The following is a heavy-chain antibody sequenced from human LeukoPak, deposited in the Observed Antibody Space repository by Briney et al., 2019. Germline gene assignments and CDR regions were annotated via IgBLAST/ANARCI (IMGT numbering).Heavy chain of an antibody. J-gene: IGHJ2*01. CDR3: TRSMDSSGYYFRYFDL. CDR2: IRSKAYGGTT. V-gene: IGHV3-49*04. Sequence: GALRLSCTASGFTFGDYVMSWVRQSPGKGLEWVGFIRSKAYGGTTKNAASVKGRFTISRDDSRSIAYLQMNSLKTEDTAVYYCTRSMDSSGYYFRYFDLWGRGTLVTVSS. D-gene: IGHD3-22*01. CDR1: GFTFGDYV.